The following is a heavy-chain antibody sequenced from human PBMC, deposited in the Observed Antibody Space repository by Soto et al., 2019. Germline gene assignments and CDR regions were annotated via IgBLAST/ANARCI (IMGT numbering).Heavy chain of an antibody. V-gene: IGHV4-34*01. D-gene: IGHD6-19*01. Sequence: SETLSLTCAVYGGSFSGYYWSWIRQPPGKGLEWIGEINHSGSTNYNPSLKSRVTTSVDTSKNQFSLKLSSVTAADTAVYYCARGFVPRGWYFLYYGMDVWGQGTTVTVSS. CDR2: INHSGST. J-gene: IGHJ6*02. CDR3: ARGFVPRGWYFLYYGMDV. CDR1: GGSFSGYY.